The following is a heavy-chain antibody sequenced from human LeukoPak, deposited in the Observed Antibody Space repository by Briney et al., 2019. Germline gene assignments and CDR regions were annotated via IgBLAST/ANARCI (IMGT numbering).Heavy chain of an antibody. CDR1: GYSTSSGYY. Sequence: SETLSLTCTVSGYSTSSGYYWGWIRQPPGKGLEWIGSIYHSGSTYYNPSLKSRVTISVDTSKNQFSLKLSSVTAADTAVYYCASTLAVAGTRVDAFDIWGQGTMVTVSS. CDR3: ASTLAVAGTRVDAFDI. J-gene: IGHJ3*02. D-gene: IGHD6-19*01. V-gene: IGHV4-38-2*02. CDR2: IYHSGST.